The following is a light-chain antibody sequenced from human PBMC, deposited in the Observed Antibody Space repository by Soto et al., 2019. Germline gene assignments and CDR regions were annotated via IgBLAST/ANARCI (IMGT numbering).Light chain of an antibody. CDR3: QQSYSAPRT. Sequence: DIQMTQSPSSLSASVGDRVTVTCRASQRISSYLNWYQQKPGKAPKILIYAVSNLQSGVPSRFSGSGSGTDLTLTISSLQSEDFATYYCQQSYSAPRTFGQGTKVEIK. J-gene: IGKJ1*01. V-gene: IGKV1-39*01. CDR2: AVS. CDR1: QRISSY.